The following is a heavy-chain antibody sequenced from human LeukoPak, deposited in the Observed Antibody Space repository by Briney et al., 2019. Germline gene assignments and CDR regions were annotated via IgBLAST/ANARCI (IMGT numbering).Heavy chain of an antibody. V-gene: IGHV4-39*07. D-gene: IGHD2-2*01. CDR2: IYYSGST. J-gene: IGHJ3*02. CDR3: ARGGGIVVVLHRVNDSFDI. Sequence: PSETLSLTCTVSGGSISSSSYYWGWVRQPPGKGLEWIVSIYYSGSTYYNADLQSQVTISVDTSKIQFSLKLSSVTAADTAVYYCARGGGIVVVLHRVNDSFDIWGQGTMVTVSS. CDR1: GGSISSSSYY.